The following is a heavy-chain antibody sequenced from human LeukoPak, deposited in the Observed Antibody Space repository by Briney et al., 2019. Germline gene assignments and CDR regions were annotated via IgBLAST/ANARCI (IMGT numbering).Heavy chain of an antibody. CDR1: GYTFTGYY. CDR2: ISPNSGGT. Sequence: ASVKVSCKASGYTFTGYYMHWVRQAPGQGLEWMGWISPNSGGTNYAQKFQGRVTMTRDTSISTAYMELSRLRSDDTAVYYCARDLRSTSSAAAGYWGQGTLVTVSS. V-gene: IGHV1-2*02. J-gene: IGHJ4*02. CDR3: ARDLRSTSSAAAGY. D-gene: IGHD6-13*01.